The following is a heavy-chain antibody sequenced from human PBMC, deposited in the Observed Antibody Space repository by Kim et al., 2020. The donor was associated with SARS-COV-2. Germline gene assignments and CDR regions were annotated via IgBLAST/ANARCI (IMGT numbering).Heavy chain of an antibody. Sequence: SETLSLTCVVSGASISGDKAWRRVRQPPGGGLEWVGRGRRNGRVDYHSSLETRVFMSVDVSKNMFSMKLTSVTAADSGTYYCARTTDFCSSTTCYGHFDNWGQGSLVTVSS. V-gene: IGHV4-4*02. CDR3: ARTTDFCSSTTCYGHFDN. CDR2: GRRNGRV. CDR1: GASISGDKA. J-gene: IGHJ4*02. D-gene: IGHD2-2*01.